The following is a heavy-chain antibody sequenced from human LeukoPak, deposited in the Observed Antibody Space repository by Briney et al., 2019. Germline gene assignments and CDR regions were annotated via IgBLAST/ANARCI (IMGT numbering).Heavy chain of an antibody. V-gene: IGHV3-21*01. CDR3: ARADSYCSGGSCYGVDY. CDR1: GFTFSSYS. CDR2: ISSSSSYI. J-gene: IGHJ4*02. Sequence: GGSLRLSCAASGFTFSSYSMNWVRQAPGKGLEWVSSISSSSSYICYADSVKGRFTISRDNAKNSLYLQMNSLRAEDTAVYYCARADSYCSGGSCYGVDYWGQGTLVTVSS. D-gene: IGHD2-15*01.